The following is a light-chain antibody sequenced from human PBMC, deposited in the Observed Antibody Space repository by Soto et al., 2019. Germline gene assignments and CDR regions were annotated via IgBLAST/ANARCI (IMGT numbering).Light chain of an antibody. CDR2: SAT. J-gene: IGKJ4*01. CDR3: LQGDSFPLT. CDR1: QDISSC. V-gene: IGKV1-12*01. Sequence: DIQMTQSPSSVSASVGDSVTITCRASQDISSCLAWFQQQPGEAPRLLIYSATTLHSVVPSRFSGSGSGTDFTLTITSLQPEDFATYYCLQGDSFPLTFGGGTEVEIK.